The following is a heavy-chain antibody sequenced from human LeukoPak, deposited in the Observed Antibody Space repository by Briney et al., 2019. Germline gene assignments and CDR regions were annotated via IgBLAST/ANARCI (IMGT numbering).Heavy chain of an antibody. D-gene: IGHD7-27*01. CDR2: IYYSGTT. J-gene: IGHJ4*02. Sequence: SETLSLTCTVSGGSISSDYWSWIRQPPGKGLESIGYIYYSGTTSYNPSLKSRVTISLDTSKNQFSLKLSSVTAADTAVYYCARGANWGSPDYWGQGTLVTVSS. V-gene: IGHV4-59*01. CDR3: ARGANWGSPDY. CDR1: GGSISSDY.